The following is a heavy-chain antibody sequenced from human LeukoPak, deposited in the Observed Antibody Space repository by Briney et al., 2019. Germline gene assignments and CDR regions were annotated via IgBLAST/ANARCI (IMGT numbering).Heavy chain of an antibody. V-gene: IGHV4-59*01. CDR1: GGSISSYY. CDR2: IYYSGST. D-gene: IGHD1-26*01. Sequence: SETLSLTCTVSGGSISSYYWSWIRQPPGKGLEWIGYIYYSGSTNYNPSPKSRVTISVDTSKNQFSLKLSSVTAADTAVYYCARGVGATINAFDYWGQGTLVTVSS. CDR3: ARGVGATINAFDY. J-gene: IGHJ4*02.